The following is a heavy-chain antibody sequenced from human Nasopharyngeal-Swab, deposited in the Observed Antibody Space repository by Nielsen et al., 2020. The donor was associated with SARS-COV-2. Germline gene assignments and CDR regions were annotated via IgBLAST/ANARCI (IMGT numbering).Heavy chain of an antibody. D-gene: IGHD3-16*01. V-gene: IGHV3-74*03. CDR2: LKTDGSDT. J-gene: IGHJ4*02. CDR3: ARETSASGAYYFDF. CDR1: GFSFSTYW. Sequence: GGSLRLSCAASGFSFSTYWMHWVRHTPGKGLVWVSRLKTDGSDTMYADSVKGRFTISRDNAKNTMYLRMNSLREEDTALYYCARETSASGAYYFDFWGRGTRGTVSS.